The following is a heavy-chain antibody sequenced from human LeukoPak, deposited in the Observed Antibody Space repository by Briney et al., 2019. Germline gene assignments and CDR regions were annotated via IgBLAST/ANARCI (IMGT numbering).Heavy chain of an antibody. J-gene: IGHJ4*02. CDR3: ARSGGGSSSWEIDY. Sequence: GASVKVSCKASGYTFTGYYMHWVRQAPGQGLEWMGWINPNSGVPNYAQKFQGRVTMTRDTSISTAYLALSRLRSDDMDVYYCARSGGGSSSWEIDYWGQGTLVTVSS. D-gene: IGHD6-13*01. V-gene: IGHV1-2*02. CDR2: INPNSGVP. CDR1: GYTFTGYY.